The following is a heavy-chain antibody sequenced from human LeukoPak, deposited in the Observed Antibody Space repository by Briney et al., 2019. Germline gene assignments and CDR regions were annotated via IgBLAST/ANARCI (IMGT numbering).Heavy chain of an antibody. CDR3: AKDIVGGGDDY. D-gene: IGHD2-21*02. CDR2: ISSSSTYI. CDR1: GFTFSAYN. J-gene: IGHJ4*02. Sequence: GGSLRLSCAASGFTFSAYNMNWVRQAPGKGLEWVSSISSSSTYIYYADSVKGRFTISRDNAKNSIHLQMNSLRVEDTAVYYCAKDIVGGGDDYWGQGTLVIVSS. V-gene: IGHV3-21*01.